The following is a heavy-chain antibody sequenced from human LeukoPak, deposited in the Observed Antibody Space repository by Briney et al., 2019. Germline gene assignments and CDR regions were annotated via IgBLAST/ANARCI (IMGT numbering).Heavy chain of an antibody. CDR3: ARGVDYYGSGSYYKGEGFDY. V-gene: IGHV4-4*07. CDR1: GGSISSYY. CDR2: IYTSGST. J-gene: IGHJ4*02. D-gene: IGHD3-10*01. Sequence: SETLSLTCTVSGGSISSYYWSWIRQPAGKGLEWIGHIYTSGSTNYNPSLKSRVTMSVDTSKNQFSLKLSSVTAADTAVYYCARGVDYYGSGSYYKGEGFDYWGQGTLVTVSS.